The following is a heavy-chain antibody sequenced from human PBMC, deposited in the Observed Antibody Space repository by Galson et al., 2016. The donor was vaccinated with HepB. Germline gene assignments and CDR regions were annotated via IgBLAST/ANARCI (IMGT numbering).Heavy chain of an antibody. Sequence: SVKVSCKGSGYSFTNYQINWVRQATGQGPEWLRWMNPNSGNTLYAQKFWGRVTMTSDTSISTAYMELSSLTSEDTAIYYCARGVVCYGDRCTYTGMDVWGQGTTVTVSS. CDR2: MNPNSGNT. CDR3: ARGVVCYGDRCTYTGMDV. CDR1: GYSFTNYQ. D-gene: IGHD2-21*02. V-gene: IGHV1-8*02. J-gene: IGHJ6*02.